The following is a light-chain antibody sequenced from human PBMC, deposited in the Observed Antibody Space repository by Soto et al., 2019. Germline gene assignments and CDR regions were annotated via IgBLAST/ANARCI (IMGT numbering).Light chain of an antibody. CDR1: QSVNQK. CDR3: QQYNNWPSWT. CDR2: GAS. V-gene: IGKV3-15*01. Sequence: EIWLTQFPGTLSLSPGERATLSCRASQSVNQKLGWYQQKPGQAPRLLIYGASTRATGIPARFSGSGSGTEFTLTISSLQSEDFAVYYCQQYNNWPSWTFGQGTKVDIK. J-gene: IGKJ1*01.